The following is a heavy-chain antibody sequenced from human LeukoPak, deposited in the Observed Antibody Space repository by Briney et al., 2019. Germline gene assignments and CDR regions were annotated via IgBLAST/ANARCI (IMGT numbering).Heavy chain of an antibody. J-gene: IGHJ6*03. CDR1: GYTFTSYY. Sequence: ASVKVSCKASGYTFTSYYMHWVRQAPGQGLEWMGIINPSGGSTSYAQKFQGRVTMTRDMSTSTVYMELSSLRSEDTAVYYCARSGGLGYCSSTSCSTRNYYYYMDVWGKGTTVTVSS. V-gene: IGHV1-46*01. D-gene: IGHD2-2*02. CDR2: INPSGGST. CDR3: ARSGGLGYCSSTSCSTRNYYYYMDV.